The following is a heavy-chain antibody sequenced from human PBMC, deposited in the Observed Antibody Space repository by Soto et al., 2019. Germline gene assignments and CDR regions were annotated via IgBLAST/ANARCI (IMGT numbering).Heavy chain of an antibody. Sequence: ASETLSLTCTVSGGSISSGDYYWSWIRQPPGKGLEWFGYIYYSGSTYYNPSLKSRVTISVDTSKNQFSLRLSSVTAADTAVYYCARGLMESLAYCGGDCYYYFDYWGQGTLVTVSS. D-gene: IGHD2-21*02. V-gene: IGHV4-30-4*01. CDR2: IYYSGST. CDR3: ARGLMESLAYCGGDCYYYFDY. CDR1: GGSISSGDYY. J-gene: IGHJ4*02.